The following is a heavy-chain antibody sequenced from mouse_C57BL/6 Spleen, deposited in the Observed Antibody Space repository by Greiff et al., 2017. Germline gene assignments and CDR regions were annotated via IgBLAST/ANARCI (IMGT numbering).Heavy chain of an antibody. CDR1: GYAFSSSW. CDR3: ARWCDVDYYAMDY. J-gene: IGHJ4*01. CDR2: IYPGDGDT. D-gene: IGHD1-1*02. V-gene: IGHV1-82*01. Sequence: QVQLQQSGPELVKPGASVKISCKASGYAFSSSWMNWVKQRPGKGLEWIGRIYPGDGDTKYNGKFKGKATLTADTSSSTAYMQLSSLTSEDSAVYFCARWCDVDYYAMDYWGQGTSVTVSS.